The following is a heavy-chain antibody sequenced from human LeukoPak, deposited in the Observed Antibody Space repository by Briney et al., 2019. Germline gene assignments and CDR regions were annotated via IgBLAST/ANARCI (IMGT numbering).Heavy chain of an antibody. CDR2: VGISSGNT. Sequence: GGSLRLSCAASGFTFSDYGMNWVRQAPGKGLEWISYVGISSGNTKYADSVKGRFTISGDSAKNSVFLQMNSLRVEDTAVYYCARDHRYAFDNWGQGTLVTVSS. CDR3: ARDHRYAFDN. CDR1: GFTFSDYG. J-gene: IGHJ4*02. D-gene: IGHD5-12*01. V-gene: IGHV3-48*04.